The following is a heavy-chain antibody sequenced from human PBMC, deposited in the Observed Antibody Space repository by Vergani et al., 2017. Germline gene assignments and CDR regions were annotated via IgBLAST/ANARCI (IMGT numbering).Heavy chain of an antibody. D-gene: IGHD4-17*01. V-gene: IGHV3-9*01. Sequence: EVQLVESGGGLVQPGRSLRLSCAASGFTFDDYAMHWVRQAPGKDLEWVSDISWNSGSIGYADSVKGRFTISRDNAKNSLYLQMNSLRAEDTALYYCAKVYGDYGEEYFDYWGQGTLVTVSS. CDR3: AKVYGDYGEEYFDY. CDR1: GFTFDDYA. CDR2: ISWNSGSI. J-gene: IGHJ4*02.